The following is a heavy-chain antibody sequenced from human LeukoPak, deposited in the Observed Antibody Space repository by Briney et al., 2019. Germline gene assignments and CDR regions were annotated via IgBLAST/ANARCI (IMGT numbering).Heavy chain of an antibody. CDR1: GFTFSSYA. CDR2: ISPDGSNT. J-gene: IGHJ4*02. Sequence: GGSLRLSCSASGFTFSSYAMHWVRQAPGKGLEYVSAISPDGSNTYCADSVKGRFSISRDNSKNTLYLQMSSLRPEDTAVYYCVPKGTEGYWGQGTLVTVSS. V-gene: IGHV3-64D*06. CDR3: VPKGTEGY.